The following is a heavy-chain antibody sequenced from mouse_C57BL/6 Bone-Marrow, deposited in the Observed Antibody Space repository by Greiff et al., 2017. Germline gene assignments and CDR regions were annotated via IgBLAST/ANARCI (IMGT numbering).Heavy chain of an antibody. J-gene: IGHJ2*01. V-gene: IGHV14-3*02. CDR3: ASYGDYFDY. CDR2: IDPANGYT. D-gene: IGHD1-1*02. CDR1: GFNIKDTY. Sequence: EVQLQESGAELVKPGASVKLSCTVSGFNIKDTYIHWVNQRPEQGLEWIGRIDPANGYTKYDPKFQGKVTITTDTSSNTAYLQLSSLTSEDTAVYYCASYGDYFDYWGQGTTLTVSS.